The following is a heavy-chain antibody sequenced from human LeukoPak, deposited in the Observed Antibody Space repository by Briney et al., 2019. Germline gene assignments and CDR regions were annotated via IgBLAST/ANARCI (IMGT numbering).Heavy chain of an antibody. CDR3: AKGTFGELSLFDY. Sequence: TVGSLRLSCAASGFTFSSYAMSWVRQAPGKGLEWVSAISGSGGSTYYADSVKGRFTISRDNSKNTLYLQMNSLRAEDTAVYYCAKGTFGELSLFDYWGQGTLVTVSS. V-gene: IGHV3-23*01. J-gene: IGHJ4*02. CDR1: GFTFSSYA. CDR2: ISGSGGST. D-gene: IGHD3-10*01.